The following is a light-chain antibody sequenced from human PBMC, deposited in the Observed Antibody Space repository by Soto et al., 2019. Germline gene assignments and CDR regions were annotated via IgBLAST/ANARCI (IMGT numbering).Light chain of an antibody. V-gene: IGKV1-39*01. Sequence: DIQMTQSPSSLSASVGDTVTITCRASQSITNYLTWFQQKPGKAPSLLIFAADNLQDGVPSRFSGSGSGTDFTLTISRLEPEDFAVYYCQQYVRSPWTFGQGTKVDIK. CDR1: QSITNY. CDR3: QQYVRSPWT. J-gene: IGKJ1*01. CDR2: AAD.